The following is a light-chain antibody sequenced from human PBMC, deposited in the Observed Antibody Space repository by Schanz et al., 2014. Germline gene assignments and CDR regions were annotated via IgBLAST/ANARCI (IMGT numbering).Light chain of an antibody. CDR2: GVS. CDR3: QHYSLSPL. J-gene: IGKJ1*01. V-gene: IGKV3D-15*01. Sequence: EIVMTQSPATLSVSPGERATLFCRASQNLDSNLAWYQQKPGQAPRLLMFGVSTRATGIPPRFSGSGSGTDFTLTISRLEPEDFAVYYCQHYSLSPLFGQGTKVDI. CDR1: QNLDSN.